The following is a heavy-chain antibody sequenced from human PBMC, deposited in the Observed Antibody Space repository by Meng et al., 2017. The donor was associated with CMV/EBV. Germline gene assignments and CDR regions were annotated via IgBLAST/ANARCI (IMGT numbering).Heavy chain of an antibody. Sequence: VQAQQWGAGLLKPSETLSLTCAVYGGSFSGYYWSWIRQPPGKGLEWIGEINHSGSTNYNPSLKSRVTISVDTSKNQFSLKLSSVTAADTAVYYCARGGIAAAGPFDYWGQGTLVTVSS. V-gene: IGHV4-34*01. D-gene: IGHD6-13*01. CDR1: GGSFSGYY. CDR2: INHSGST. CDR3: ARGGIAAAGPFDY. J-gene: IGHJ4*02.